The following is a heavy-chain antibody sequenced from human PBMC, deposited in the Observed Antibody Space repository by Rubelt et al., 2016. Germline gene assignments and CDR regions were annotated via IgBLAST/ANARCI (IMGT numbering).Heavy chain of an antibody. CDR3: AREVLFYGMDV. CDR1: GFTFSIYW. J-gene: IGHJ6*02. V-gene: IGHV3-66*01. CDR2: IYSGDIT. Sequence: GGGLVQPGGSLRLSCAASGFTFSIYWMHWVRQVPGKGLVWVSVIYSGDITYYAHSVKGRFTISRDNSKNTLYLQMNSLRAEDTAVYYCAREVLFYGMDVWGQGTTVTV.